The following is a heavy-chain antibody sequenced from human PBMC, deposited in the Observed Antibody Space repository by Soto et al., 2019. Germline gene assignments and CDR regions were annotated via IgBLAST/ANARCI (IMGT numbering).Heavy chain of an antibody. D-gene: IGHD1-26*01. V-gene: IGHV4-59*01. CDR2: VSHSGIT. CDR3: ARGSARRGAAFDI. Sequence: PSETLSLTCTVSNGSIGSYHWGWIRQSPGKGLEWIGSVSHSGITKYDPSLKGRVTISEDTSKNQISPSVDSVTAADTALYYCARGSARRGAAFDIWGRGTMVTVSS. J-gene: IGHJ3*02. CDR1: NGSIGSYH.